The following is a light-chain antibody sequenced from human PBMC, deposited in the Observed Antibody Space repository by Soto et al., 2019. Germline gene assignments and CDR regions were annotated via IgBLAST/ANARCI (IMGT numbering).Light chain of an antibody. V-gene: IGKV1D-12*01. CDR2: TTS. J-gene: IGKJ4*01. Sequence: DIQMTQSLSSVSASVGDRVTITCRASQGINNWLAWYQQKPGEPPKLLIYTTSNLQSGVPSRFSGSGSGTDFTLTISSLQPEDFATYYCQQANSFPLTFGGGTKVEIK. CDR1: QGINNW. CDR3: QQANSFPLT.